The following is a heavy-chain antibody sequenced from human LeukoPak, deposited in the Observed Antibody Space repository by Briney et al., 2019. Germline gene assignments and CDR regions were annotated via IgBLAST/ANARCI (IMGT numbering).Heavy chain of an antibody. J-gene: IGHJ4*02. CDR2: IDDSGRI. D-gene: IGHD3-10*01. CDR1: GDSFTNTDFF. V-gene: IGHV4-39*01. CDR3: ARLDGSLAHISGSYPDF. Sequence: PSETLSLTCTVSGDSFTNTDFFWGWIRQPPGKGLEWIANIDDSGRIYANPSLRSRVTMSRDTSKNQFSLKVTSVTAADPAVYYCARLDGSLAHISGSYPDFWGQGILVTVSS.